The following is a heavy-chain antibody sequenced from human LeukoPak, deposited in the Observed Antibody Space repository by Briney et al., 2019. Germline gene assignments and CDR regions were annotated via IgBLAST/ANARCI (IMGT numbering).Heavy chain of an antibody. J-gene: IGHJ6*03. Sequence: KPSETLSLTCAVYGGSFSGYYWSWIRQPPGKGLEWIGEINHSGSTNYNPSLKSRVTISVDTSKNQFSLKLSSVTAADTAVYYCARGRADRPYYYYYYMDVWGKGTTVTVSS. CDR2: INHSGST. V-gene: IGHV4-34*01. D-gene: IGHD6-6*01. CDR3: ARGRADRPYYYYYYMDV. CDR1: GGSFSGYY.